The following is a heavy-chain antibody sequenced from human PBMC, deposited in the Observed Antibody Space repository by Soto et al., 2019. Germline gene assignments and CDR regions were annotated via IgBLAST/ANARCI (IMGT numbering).Heavy chain of an antibody. CDR2: IFSNDEK. Sequence: QVTLKESGPVLVKPTEPLTLTCTVSGFSLSNARMGVSWIRQPPGKALEWLAHIFSNDEKSYSTSLKSRLTISKDTSKSQVVLTMTNMDPVDTATYYCAPSNYGDYIGAFDIWGQGTMVTVSS. CDR3: APSNYGDYIGAFDI. CDR1: GFSLSNARMG. D-gene: IGHD4-17*01. J-gene: IGHJ3*02. V-gene: IGHV2-26*01.